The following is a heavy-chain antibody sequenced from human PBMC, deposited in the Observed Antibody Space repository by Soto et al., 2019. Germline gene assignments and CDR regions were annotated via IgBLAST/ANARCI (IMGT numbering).Heavy chain of an antibody. CDR2: IYSGGST. V-gene: IGHV3-53*01. CDR1: GFTVSSSY. Sequence: GGSLRLSCVASGFTVSSSYMNWVRQAPGKGLEWVSLIYSGGSTYYADSVKGRFTISRDNFKNTLYLQMNSLRAEDTAVYYCAREGWLDPWGQGTLVTVSS. J-gene: IGHJ5*02. CDR3: AREGWLDP.